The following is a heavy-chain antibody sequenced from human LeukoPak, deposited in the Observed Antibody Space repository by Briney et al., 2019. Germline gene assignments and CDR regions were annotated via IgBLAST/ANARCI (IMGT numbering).Heavy chain of an antibody. V-gene: IGHV3-21*01. CDR1: GFTFSSYS. Sequence: GGSLRLSCAASGFTFSSYSMNWVRQAPGKGLEWVSSISSSSSYIYYADSVKGRFTISRDNAKNSLYLQMNSLRAEDTAVYYCARDRRYYDSSGSYYFDYWGQGTLVTVSS. CDR2: ISSSSSYI. J-gene: IGHJ4*02. CDR3: ARDRRYYDSSGSYYFDY. D-gene: IGHD3-22*01.